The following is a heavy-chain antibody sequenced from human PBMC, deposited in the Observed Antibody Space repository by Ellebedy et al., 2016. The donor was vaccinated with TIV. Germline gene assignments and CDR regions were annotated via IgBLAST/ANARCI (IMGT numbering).Heavy chain of an antibody. D-gene: IGHD3-9*01. CDR3: GKAREPGYFAYYYHGMDV. CDR1: GFTFSDYF. V-gene: IGHV3-11*01. CDR2: ITNTGSNI. J-gene: IGHJ6*02. Sequence: GESLKISCAGSGFTFSDYFMTWVRQAPGKGLEWISYITNTGSNIYYADSVKGRFTVARDNSKNSLFLQMNNLRGEDAAVYYCGKAREPGYFAYYYHGMDVWGQGTTVTVSS.